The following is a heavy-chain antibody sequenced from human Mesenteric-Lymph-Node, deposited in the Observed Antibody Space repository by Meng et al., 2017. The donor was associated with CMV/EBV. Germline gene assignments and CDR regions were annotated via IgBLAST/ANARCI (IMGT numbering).Heavy chain of an antibody. CDR3: ARPQGDFWSGYYYYYGMDV. CDR2: VNPILGIA. J-gene: IGHJ6*02. CDR1: GYTFTIYA. Sequence: SVKVSCKASGYTFTIYAISWVRQAPGQGLEWMGWVNPILGIANYAQKFQGRVTITADKSTSTAYMELSSLRSEDTAVYYCARPQGDFWSGYYYYYGMDVWGQGTTVTVSS. V-gene: IGHV1-69*10. D-gene: IGHD3-3*01.